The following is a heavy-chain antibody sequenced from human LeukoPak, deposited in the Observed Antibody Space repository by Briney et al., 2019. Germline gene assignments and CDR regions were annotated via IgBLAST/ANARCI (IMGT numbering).Heavy chain of an antibody. CDR2: IYYSGST. V-gene: IGHV4-59*08. CDR1: GGSISSYH. J-gene: IGHJ5*02. Sequence: SETLSLTCTVSGGSISSYHWSWIRQPPGKGLEWIGYIYYSGSTNYNPSLKSRVTISVDTSKNQFSLKLSSVTAADTAVYYCARAGLGIATKFDPWGQGTLVTVSS. CDR3: ARAGLGIATKFDP. D-gene: IGHD6-13*01.